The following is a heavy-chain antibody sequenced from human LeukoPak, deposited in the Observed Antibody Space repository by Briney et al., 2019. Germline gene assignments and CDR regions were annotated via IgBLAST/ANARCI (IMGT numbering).Heavy chain of an antibody. Sequence: PSETLFLTCTVPGASISSYYWSWIRQPPGKVLEWIGYIYTSGSTNYNPSLKSRVTISVDTSKNQFSLKLSSVTAADTDVYYCSRAPCGWDGYFAHWGQGARVTVSS. V-gene: IGHV4-4*09. D-gene: IGHD6-19*01. CDR2: IYTSGST. J-gene: IGHJ4*02. CDR1: GASISSYY. CDR3: SRAPCGWDGYFAH.